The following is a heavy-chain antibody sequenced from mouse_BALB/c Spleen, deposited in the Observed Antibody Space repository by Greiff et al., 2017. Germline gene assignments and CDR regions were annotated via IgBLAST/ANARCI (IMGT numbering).Heavy chain of an antibody. Sequence: VQLKQSGAELVKPGASVKLSCTASGFNIKDTYMHWVKQRPEQGLEWIGRIDPANGNTKYDPKFQGKATITADKSSSTAYMQLSSLTSEDSAVYFCARDGNAMDYWGQGTSVTVSS. J-gene: IGHJ4*01. CDR1: GFNIKDTY. CDR2: IDPANGNT. V-gene: IGHV14-3*02. D-gene: IGHD2-1*01. CDR3: ARDGNAMDY.